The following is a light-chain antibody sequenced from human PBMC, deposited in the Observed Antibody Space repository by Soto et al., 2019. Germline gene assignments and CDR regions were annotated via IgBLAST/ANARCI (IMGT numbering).Light chain of an antibody. V-gene: IGLV2-14*01. Sequence: QSVLTQPASVSGCPGQSITISCTGTSSDVGGYNHISWYQQHPGKAPKLIIYEVSNRPSGVSNRFSGSKSGNTASLTISRLQAEDEADYYCSSYTSSSSYVLGTGTKVNVL. CDR2: EVS. CDR1: SSDVGGYNH. CDR3: SSYTSSSSYV. J-gene: IGLJ1*01.